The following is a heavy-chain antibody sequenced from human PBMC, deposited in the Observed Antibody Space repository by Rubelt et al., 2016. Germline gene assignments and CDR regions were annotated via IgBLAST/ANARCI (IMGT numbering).Heavy chain of an antibody. D-gene: IGHD6-19*01. CDR2: ISSSSDAI. V-gene: IGHV3-48*02. CDR3: TRDDGPMAGGDGWYASFHH. J-gene: IGHJ1*01. Sequence: GKGLEWVSYISSSSDAIYYADSVKGRFTISRDTAKNSLYLQMNSLRDDDTAVYYCTRDDGPMAGGDGWYASFHHWGQGTLVTVSS.